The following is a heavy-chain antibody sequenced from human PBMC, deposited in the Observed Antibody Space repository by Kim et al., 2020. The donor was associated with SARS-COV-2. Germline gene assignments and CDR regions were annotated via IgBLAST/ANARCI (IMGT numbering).Heavy chain of an antibody. J-gene: IGHJ5*02. Sequence: TTYNPSLRSRVSISVDTSKNQFSLKRNSVTAGDTAVYYCARTITIPHWFDPWGQGTLVTVSS. CDR3: ARTITIPHWFDP. V-gene: IGHV4-59*01. D-gene: IGHD3-3*01. CDR2: T.